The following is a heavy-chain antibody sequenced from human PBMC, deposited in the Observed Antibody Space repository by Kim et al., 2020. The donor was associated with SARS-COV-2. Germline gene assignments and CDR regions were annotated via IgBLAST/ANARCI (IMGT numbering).Heavy chain of an antibody. V-gene: IGHV3-23*01. J-gene: IGHJ4*02. D-gene: IGHD3-10*01. CDR3: LKGLYFVDY. Sequence: GTNYGDSVKGRFTISRDDSKNTLYLQMNSLRAEDTAIYYCLKGLYFVDYWGQGTPVTVVS. CDR2: GT.